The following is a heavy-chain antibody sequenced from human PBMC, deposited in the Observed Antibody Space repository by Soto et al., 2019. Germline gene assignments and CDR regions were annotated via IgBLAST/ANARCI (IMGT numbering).Heavy chain of an antibody. Sequence: QIHLVQSGADVKKPGASVTISCQTSGYSFTEFGLHWVRQAPGHRLEWLGWVNTGNGDTRYPQNLQGRITITRDTAATTAYMQLNSLRSEDTTVYYCAREYYDPLAGRYFEPWGQGTLITVSS. CDR1: GYSFTEFG. V-gene: IGHV1-3*04. CDR2: VNTGNGDT. CDR3: AREYYDPLAGRYFEP. D-gene: IGHD3-9*01. J-gene: IGHJ5*02.